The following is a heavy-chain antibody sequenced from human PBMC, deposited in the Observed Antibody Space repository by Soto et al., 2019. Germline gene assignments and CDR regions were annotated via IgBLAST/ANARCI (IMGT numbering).Heavy chain of an antibody. CDR2: INDGGGSP. J-gene: IGHJ3*02. D-gene: IGHD4-17*01. V-gene: IGHV3-23*01. CDR1: GFSFRDYS. Sequence: GGSLRLSCAGSGFSFRDYSMSWVRQAPGKGLEWVSSINDGGGSPYYADSVKGRFTISRDDSENTLYLQMNSLRAEDTAVYYCAKADGDYFSAFDIWGQGTMVTVSS. CDR3: AKADGDYFSAFDI.